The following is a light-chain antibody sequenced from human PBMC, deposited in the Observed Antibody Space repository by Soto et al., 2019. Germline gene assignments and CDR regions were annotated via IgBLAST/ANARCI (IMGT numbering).Light chain of an antibody. CDR1: QSISSW. CDR3: QQTDTFPRT. V-gene: IGKV1-5*03. CDR2: KAS. Sequence: DIQMTQSPSTLPASVGDRVTITCRASQSISSWLAWYQQKPGKAPKLLIYKASSLESGVPSRFSGSGSGTEFALTISSLQREDFATYYCQQTDTFPRTFGQGTKVDIK. J-gene: IGKJ1*01.